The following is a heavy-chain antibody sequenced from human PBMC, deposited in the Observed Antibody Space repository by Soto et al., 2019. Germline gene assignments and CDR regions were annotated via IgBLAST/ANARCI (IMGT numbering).Heavy chain of an antibody. Sequence: SVEVSGEASGYTFTSYGISWVRQAPGEGLEWMGGIIPIFGTANYAQKFQGRVTITADESTSTAYMELSSLRSEDTAVYYCARGDTAMVRFLPGNDYYGMDVWGQGTTVTVSS. J-gene: IGHJ6*02. D-gene: IGHD5-18*01. CDR3: ARGDTAMVRFLPGNDYYGMDV. CDR2: IIPIFGTA. V-gene: IGHV1-69*13. CDR1: GYTFTSYG.